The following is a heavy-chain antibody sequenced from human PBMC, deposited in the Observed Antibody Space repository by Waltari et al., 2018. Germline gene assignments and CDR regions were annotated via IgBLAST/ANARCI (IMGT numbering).Heavy chain of an antibody. CDR1: GSPFSTHA. CDR2: IIPIFGTP. V-gene: IGHV1-69*01. J-gene: IGHJ6*02. CDR3: AGCRDSSGYLNCMDV. D-gene: IGHD3-22*01. Sequence: QVQLVQSGAEVKKVGSSVKVSCKASGSPFSTHALTWVRQAPGHGLEWMGGIIPIFGTPSYAQVFQGRVTITADESTSTVYMEMSMLRSDDTAIYYCAGCRDSSGYLNCMDVWGQGTTVTVSS.